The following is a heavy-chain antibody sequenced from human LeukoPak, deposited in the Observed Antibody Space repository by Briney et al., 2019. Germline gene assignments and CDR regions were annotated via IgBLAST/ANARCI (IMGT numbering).Heavy chain of an antibody. Sequence: PSETLSLTCTVSGGSISSYYWSWIRQPPGKGLEWIGDIYYSGSTNYNPPLKSRVTISVDTSKNQFSLKLSSVTAADTAVYYCAREAVAGTYFDYWGQGTLVTVSS. J-gene: IGHJ4*02. CDR1: GGSISSYY. D-gene: IGHD6-19*01. CDR2: IYYSGST. CDR3: AREAVAGTYFDY. V-gene: IGHV4-59*01.